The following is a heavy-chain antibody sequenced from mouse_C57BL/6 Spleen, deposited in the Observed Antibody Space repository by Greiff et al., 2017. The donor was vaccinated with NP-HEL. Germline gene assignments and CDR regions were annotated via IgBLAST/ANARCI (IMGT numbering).Heavy chain of an antibody. J-gene: IGHJ4*01. D-gene: IGHD2-1*01. CDR1: GYSFTGYY. Sequence: VHVKQSGPELVKPGASVKISCKASGYSFTGYYMNWVKQSPEKSLEWIGEINPSTGGTTYNQKFKAKATLTVDKSSSTAYMQLKSLTSEDSAVYYCARGGNFAGYAMDYWGQGTSVTVSS. CDR2: INPSTGGT. V-gene: IGHV1-42*01. CDR3: ARGGNFAGYAMDY.